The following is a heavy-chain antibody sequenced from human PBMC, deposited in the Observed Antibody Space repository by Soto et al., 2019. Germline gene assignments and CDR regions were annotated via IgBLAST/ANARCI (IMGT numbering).Heavy chain of an antibody. CDR3: AREKTSSGMDV. J-gene: IGHJ6*01. Sequence: QVQLVQSGAEVKKPGASVKVSCKASGYTFTSYDINWVRQATGQGLEWMGWMNPNSGKTGNAQKFKGRVTMTRTTSISTAYMEMSSLRSEVTAVYYCAREKTSSGMDVWGQGTTVTVSS. CDR1: GYTFTSYD. D-gene: IGHD6-6*01. CDR2: MNPNSGKT. V-gene: IGHV1-8*01.